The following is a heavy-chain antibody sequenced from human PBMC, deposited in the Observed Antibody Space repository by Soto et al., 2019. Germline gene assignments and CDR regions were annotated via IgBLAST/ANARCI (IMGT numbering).Heavy chain of an antibody. CDR1: GYTFTSYG. V-gene: IGHV1-18*01. CDR3: GRDAAVGLFAY. Sequence: QVQLVQSGAEVKKPGASVKVSCKASGYTFTSYGISWVRQAPGQGLEWMGWISAYNGNTNYAQKLQGRGTMTTATSPSPAYMGLRSLRSDDTAVYYCGRDAAVGLFAYWGQGTLVTVSS. D-gene: IGHD1-26*01. CDR2: ISAYNGNT. J-gene: IGHJ4*02.